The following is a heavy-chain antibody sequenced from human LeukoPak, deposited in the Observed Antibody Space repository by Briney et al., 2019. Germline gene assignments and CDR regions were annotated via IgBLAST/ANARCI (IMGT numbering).Heavy chain of an antibody. J-gene: IGHJ4*02. D-gene: IGHD2-15*01. CDR1: GGSISSSSHY. CDR2: INYSGNT. Sequence: SETLSLTCTVSGGSISSSSHYWGWIRQPPGKGLEWIGSINYSGNTYYNTSLKSLVTISVDTSKNHFFLEVSSGTAADAAVYYCARHENIVVVVAATGFDYWGQGTLVTVSS. CDR3: ARHENIVVVVAATGFDY. V-gene: IGHV4-39*01.